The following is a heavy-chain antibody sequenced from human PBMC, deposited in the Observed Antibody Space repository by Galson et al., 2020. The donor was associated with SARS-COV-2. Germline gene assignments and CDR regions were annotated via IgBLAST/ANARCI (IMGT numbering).Heavy chain of an antibody. Sequence: GESLKISCEASGFTFDDYGMHWVRQSPGRGLEWVAAILYDGSNQWYADSVKGRFTISRDNSKNTLFLQMNSLTPDDTAVYYCAKDPIAAAAYGLDIWGQGTMVTVSS. D-gene: IGHD6-25*01. CDR2: ILYDGSNQ. CDR1: GFTFDDYG. V-gene: IGHV3-30*18. J-gene: IGHJ3*02. CDR3: AKDPIAAAAYGLDI.